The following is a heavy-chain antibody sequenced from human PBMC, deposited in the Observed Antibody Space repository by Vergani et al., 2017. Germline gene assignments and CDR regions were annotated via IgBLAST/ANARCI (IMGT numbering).Heavy chain of an antibody. Sequence: EVQLLESGGNLIQPGGSLRLSCGASGFTFSSYAMTWVRLAPGKGLQWVSAISGSGGNTFYTDSVKCRFTISRDNSKDTLYLQMNSLRVEDTAIYYCAKARDPNCKGGNCYSYYYGVDLWVQGSTVTVTS. CDR3: AKARDPNCKGGNCYSYYYGVDL. V-gene: IGHV3-23*01. CDR1: GFTFSSYA. D-gene: IGHD2-21*01. CDR2: ISGSGGNT. J-gene: IGHJ6*02.